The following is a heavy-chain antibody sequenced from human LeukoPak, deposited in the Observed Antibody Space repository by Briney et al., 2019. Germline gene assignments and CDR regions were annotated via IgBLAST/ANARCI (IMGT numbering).Heavy chain of an antibody. V-gene: IGHV3-7*01. J-gene: IGHJ3*02. D-gene: IGHD6-6*01. CDR2: INQVGSSK. Sequence: PGGSLRLSCAASGFTFTTYWMGWVRQAPGKGPEWVANINQVGSSKYFVDSVKGRFIISRDNAKNSLYLQMNSLRAEDTAVYYCARANSSSLDAFDIWGQGTMVTVSS. CDR1: GFTFTTYW. CDR3: ARANSSSLDAFDI.